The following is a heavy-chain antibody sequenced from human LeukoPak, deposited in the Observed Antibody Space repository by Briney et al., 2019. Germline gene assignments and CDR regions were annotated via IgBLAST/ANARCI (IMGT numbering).Heavy chain of an antibody. Sequence: ASVKVSCKASGYTFTGYYMHWVRQAPGQGLEWMGWMNPNSGNTGYAQKFQGRVTMTRNTSISTAYMELSSLRSEDAAVYYCARVDTAMAPENFDYWGQGTLVTVSS. D-gene: IGHD5-18*01. V-gene: IGHV1-8*02. CDR2: MNPNSGNT. CDR1: GYTFTGYY. J-gene: IGHJ4*02. CDR3: ARVDTAMAPENFDY.